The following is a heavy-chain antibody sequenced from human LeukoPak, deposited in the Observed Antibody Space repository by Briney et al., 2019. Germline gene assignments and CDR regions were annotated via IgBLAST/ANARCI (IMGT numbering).Heavy chain of an antibody. V-gene: IGHV1-18*01. D-gene: IGHD3-16*01. CDR3: VRGARYYYYYGMDV. CDR2: ISAYNGNT. CDR1: GYTFTSYG. J-gene: IGHJ6*02. Sequence: ASVKVSCKASGYTFTSYGISWVRQAPGQGLEWMGWISAYNGNTNYAQKLQGRVTMTTDTSTSTAYMELRSLRSDDTAVYYCVRGARYYYYYGMDVWGQGTTVTVSS.